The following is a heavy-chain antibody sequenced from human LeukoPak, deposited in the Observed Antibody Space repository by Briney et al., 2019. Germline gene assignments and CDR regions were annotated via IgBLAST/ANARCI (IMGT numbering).Heavy chain of an antibody. Sequence: ASVKVSCKVSGYTLTELSMHWVRQAPGEGLEWMGGFDPEDGETIYAQKFQGRVTMTEDTSTDTAYMELSSLRSEDTAVYYCATAAAGTPPYYYYGMDVWGQGTTVTVSS. CDR1: GYTLTELS. CDR2: FDPEDGET. J-gene: IGHJ6*02. D-gene: IGHD6-13*01. CDR3: ATAAAGTPPYYYYGMDV. V-gene: IGHV1-24*01.